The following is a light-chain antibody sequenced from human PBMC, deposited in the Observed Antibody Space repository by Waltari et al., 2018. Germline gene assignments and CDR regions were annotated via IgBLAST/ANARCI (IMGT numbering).Light chain of an antibody. CDR2: DTS. V-gene: IGKV1-12*01. Sequence: TCRASQGISTWLAWYQQKPGQAPQLLIYDTSTLQTGVSSRFSGSGSGTEFTLSIINLQPEDFAIYYCQQGNSFPRAFGQGTKLEIK. CDR3: QQGNSFPRA. J-gene: IGKJ2*01. CDR1: QGISTW.